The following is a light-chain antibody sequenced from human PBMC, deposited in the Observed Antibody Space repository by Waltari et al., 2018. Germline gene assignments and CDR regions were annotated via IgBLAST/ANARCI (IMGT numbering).Light chain of an antibody. Sequence: DVVMTQSPISLPVTLGQPASISCRSSQSLVNSDGNTYLNWFQQRPGQSPRRLIYKVSDRDSGVPDRFSGSGSGTDFTLKISRVEAEDVGVYYCMQGTHWPVTLGQGTKVEIK. CDR1: QSLVNSDGNTY. V-gene: IGKV2-30*01. CDR3: MQGTHWPVT. CDR2: KVS. J-gene: IGKJ1*01.